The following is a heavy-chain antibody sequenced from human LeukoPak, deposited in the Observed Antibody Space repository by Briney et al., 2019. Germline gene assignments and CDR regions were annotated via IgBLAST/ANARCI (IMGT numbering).Heavy chain of an antibody. CDR2: ISGSGGST. CDR1: GFTFSRYA. D-gene: IGHD3-16*01. Sequence: GGSLRLSCAASGFTFSRYAMSWVRQAAGKGLEWVSTISGSGGSTYYADSVKGRFTISRDNSKNTLYLQMNSLRAEDTAVYYCATPYYDGDYWGQGTLVTVSS. V-gene: IGHV3-23*01. CDR3: ATPYYDGDY. J-gene: IGHJ4*02.